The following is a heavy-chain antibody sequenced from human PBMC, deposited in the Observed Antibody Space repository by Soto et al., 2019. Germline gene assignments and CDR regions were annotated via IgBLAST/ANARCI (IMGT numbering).Heavy chain of an antibody. D-gene: IGHD2-21*01. CDR2: IVGGSGNT. J-gene: IGHJ5*02. V-gene: IGHV1-58*01. CDR1: GFTFSTSA. Sequence: GASVKVSCKASGFTFSTSAVQWVRQARGQRPEWMGWIVGGSGNTNYAQNSQERVIITRDMSTSTVYMELSSLRSDDTAVYYCASARHIGPWGQGTLVTVSS. CDR3: ASARHIGP.